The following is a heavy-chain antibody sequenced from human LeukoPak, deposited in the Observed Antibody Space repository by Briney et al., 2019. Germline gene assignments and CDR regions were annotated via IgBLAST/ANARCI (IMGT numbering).Heavy chain of an antibody. Sequence: GGSLRLSCAASGFTFSSYGMSWVRQAPGKGLEWFSGIRANGETTYYADSVRGRFTISRDNSRSMVWLQMNSLTAEDTAMYYCGRDLNWGAFDIRGLGTLVTVSS. CDR3: GRDLNWGAFDI. V-gene: IGHV3-23*01. J-gene: IGHJ3*02. D-gene: IGHD7-27*01. CDR2: IRANGETT. CDR1: GFTFSSYG.